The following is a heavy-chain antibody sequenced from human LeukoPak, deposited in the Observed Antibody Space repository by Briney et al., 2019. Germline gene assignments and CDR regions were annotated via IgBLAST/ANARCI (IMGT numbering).Heavy chain of an antibody. J-gene: IGHJ4*02. CDR3: AREIIATYYFDY. CDR2: VNTNNGAT. V-gene: IGHV1-46*01. Sequence: ASVKVSCKTSGYTFTSFHMHRVRQAPGQGPEWMGIVNTNNGATTYAQKFQGRVIMTRDRSTSTVYMELSSLKSEDTAVYYCAREIIATYYFDYWGQGALVTVSS. CDR1: GYTFTSFH. D-gene: IGHD2-15*01.